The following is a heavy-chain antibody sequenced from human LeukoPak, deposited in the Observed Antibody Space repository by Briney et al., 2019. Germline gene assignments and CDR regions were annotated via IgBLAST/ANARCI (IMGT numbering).Heavy chain of an antibody. V-gene: IGHV1-46*01. CDR3: ARGRHFGSGTHYMAFYSDS. Sequence: ASVKVSCKASGYTFTSYYMHWVRQAPGQGLEWMGIINPSGGSTSYAQKFQGRVTMTRDTSTSTVYMELSSLRSEDTAVYYCARGRHFGSGTHYMAFYSDSWGQGTLVTVSS. CDR1: GYTFTSYY. J-gene: IGHJ4*02. D-gene: IGHD3-10*01. CDR2: INPSGGST.